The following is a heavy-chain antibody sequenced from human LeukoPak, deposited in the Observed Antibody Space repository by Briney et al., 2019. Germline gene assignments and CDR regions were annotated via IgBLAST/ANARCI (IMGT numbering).Heavy chain of an antibody. CDR2: INHSGST. V-gene: IGHV4-34*01. Sequence: SETLSLTCAVYGGSFSGYYWSWIRQPPGEGLEWIGEINHSGSTNYNPSLKSRVTISVDTSKNQFSLKLSSVTAADTAVYYCARGYYYGSGSYYNNFDYWGQGTLVTVSS. D-gene: IGHD3-10*01. CDR3: ARGYYYGSGSYYNNFDY. J-gene: IGHJ4*02. CDR1: GGSFSGYY.